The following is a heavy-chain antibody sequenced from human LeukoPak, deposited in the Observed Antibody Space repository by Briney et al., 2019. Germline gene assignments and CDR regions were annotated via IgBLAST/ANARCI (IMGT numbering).Heavy chain of an antibody. J-gene: IGHJ4*02. D-gene: IGHD6-19*01. CDR1: GYTFTGYY. Sequence: GASVKVSRKASGYTFTGYYVHWVRQAPGQGLEWMGWINPNSGGTNYAQKFQGRVTMTRDTSISTAYMELSRLRSDDTAVYYCARDFGSGWYYNVWGQGTLVTVSS. V-gene: IGHV1-2*02. CDR2: INPNSGGT. CDR3: ARDFGSGWYYNV.